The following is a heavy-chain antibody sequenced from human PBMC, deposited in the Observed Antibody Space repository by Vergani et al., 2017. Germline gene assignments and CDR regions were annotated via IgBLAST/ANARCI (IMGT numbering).Heavy chain of an antibody. V-gene: IGHV3-43*01. CDR3: AKDKYSSSSAVFDY. D-gene: IGHD6-6*01. CDR1: GFTFDDYM. Sequence: EVQLVESGGVVVQPGGSLRLSCAASGFTFDDYMMHWVRQAPGKGLEWVSLISWDGGSTYYADSVKGRFTISRDNSKNSLYLQMNSLRTEDTALYYCAKDKYSSSSAVFDYWGQGTLVTVSS. J-gene: IGHJ4*02. CDR2: ISWDGGST.